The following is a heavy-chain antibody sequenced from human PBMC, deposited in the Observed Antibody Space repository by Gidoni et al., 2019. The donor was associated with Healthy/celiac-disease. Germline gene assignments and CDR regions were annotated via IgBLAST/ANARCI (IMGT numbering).Heavy chain of an antibody. CDR3: ARISGDSYGPPDY. D-gene: IGHD5-18*01. CDR1: GFSLSTSGMR. Sequence: QVTLKESGPALVKPTQTLTLTCTFSGFSLSTSGMRVRWIRQPPGKALEWLAIIDWDDDQFYSTSLKTRLTISKDTSKNQVVLTMTNMDPVDTATYYCARISGDSYGPPDYWGQGTLVTVSS. V-gene: IGHV2-70*04. J-gene: IGHJ4*02. CDR2: IDWDDDQ.